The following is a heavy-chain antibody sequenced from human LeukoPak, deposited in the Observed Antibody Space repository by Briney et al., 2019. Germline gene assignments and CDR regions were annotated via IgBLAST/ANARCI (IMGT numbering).Heavy chain of an antibody. CDR1: GGTISSYY. J-gene: IGHJ3*02. CDR2: IDYSGST. V-gene: IGHV4-59*01. D-gene: IGHD1-26*01. Sequence: SETLSLTCTVSGGTISSYYWRWIRQPPGKGLEWIAYIDYSGSTNYNPSLKSRVTISVDASRNQFSLNLSSVTAADTAVYYCARDRRRELLHAFDIWGQGTMVTVSS. CDR3: ARDRRRELLHAFDI.